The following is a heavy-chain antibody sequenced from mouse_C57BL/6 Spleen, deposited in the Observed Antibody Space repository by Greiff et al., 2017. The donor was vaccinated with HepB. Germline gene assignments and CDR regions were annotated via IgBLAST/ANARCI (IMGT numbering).Heavy chain of an antibody. V-gene: IGHV14-4*01. J-gene: IGHJ4*01. CDR2: IDPENGDT. Sequence: VQLKHSGAELVRPGASVKLSCTASGFNIKDDYMHWVKQRPEQGLEWIGWIDPENGDTEYASKFQGKATITADTSSNTAYLQLSSLTSEDTAVYYCTTRAMDYWGQGTSVTVSS. CDR1: GFNIKDDY. CDR3: TTRAMDY.